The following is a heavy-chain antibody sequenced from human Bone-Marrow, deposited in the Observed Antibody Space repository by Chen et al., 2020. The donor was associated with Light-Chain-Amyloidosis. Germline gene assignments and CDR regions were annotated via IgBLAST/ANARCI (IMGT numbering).Heavy chain of an antibody. V-gene: IGHV3-15*01. CDR1: GISFSSAW. CDR2: IQSKADGGAI. Sequence: EVQLVESGGGLVKPGGSLRLSCAVSGISFSSAWMIWVRQAPGKGLEWVGRIQSKADGGAINYAAPVKGRFTLSRDDSKDTLYLQMNSLRTEDTAVYYCATVGPTYGYGDHWGPGTLVTVSS. J-gene: IGHJ4*02. D-gene: IGHD1-26*01. CDR3: ATVGPTYGYGDH.